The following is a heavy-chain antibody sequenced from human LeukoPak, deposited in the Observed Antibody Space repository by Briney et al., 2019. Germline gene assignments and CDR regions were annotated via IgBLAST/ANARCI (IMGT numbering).Heavy chain of an antibody. CDR2: IKQDGSEK. J-gene: IGHJ4*02. Sequence: GGSLRLSCAASGFTFSSYWMSWVRQAPGKGLEWVANIKQDGSEKYYVDSVRGRFTISRDNAKNSLYLQVNSLRVDDTAVYYCVRLFGGVTTFDYWGQGTLVTVSS. D-gene: IGHD4-17*01. CDR3: VRLFGGVTTFDY. V-gene: IGHV3-7*01. CDR1: GFTFSSYW.